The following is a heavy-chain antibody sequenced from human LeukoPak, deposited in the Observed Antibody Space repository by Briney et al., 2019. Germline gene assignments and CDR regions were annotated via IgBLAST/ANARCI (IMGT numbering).Heavy chain of an antibody. CDR3: AKDLTRNFGYFFDY. CDR2: VSASGGNT. D-gene: IGHD1-14*01. V-gene: IGHV3-23*01. J-gene: IGHJ4*02. CDR1: GFTFSSYA. Sequence: GGSLRLSCAASGFTFSSYAMSWVRQAPGKGLEWVSAVSASGGNTYYAGSVKGRFAISRDNSKNTLYLQMNSLRAEDTAVYYCAKDLTRNFGYFFDYWGQRTLSTVSS.